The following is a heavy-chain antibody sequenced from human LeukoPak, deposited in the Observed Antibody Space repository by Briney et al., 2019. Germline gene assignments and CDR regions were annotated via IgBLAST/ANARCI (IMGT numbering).Heavy chain of an antibody. CDR1: GGTFSSYA. V-gene: IGHV1-69*01. CDR2: IIPIFGTA. Sequence: SVKVSCKASGGTFSSYAISWVRQAPGQGLKWMGGIIPIFGTANYAQKFQGRVTITADESTSTAYMELSSLRSEDTAVYYCAREVDYDILTGQNWFDPWGQGTLVTVSS. CDR3: AREVDYDILTGQNWFDP. J-gene: IGHJ5*02. D-gene: IGHD3-9*01.